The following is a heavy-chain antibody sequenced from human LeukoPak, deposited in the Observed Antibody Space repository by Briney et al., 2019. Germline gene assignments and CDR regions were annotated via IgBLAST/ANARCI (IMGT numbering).Heavy chain of an antibody. CDR3: ARQGDFDWLFAGSLNWFDP. Sequence: GGSLRLSCAASGFSFSSYAMSWVRQAPGKGLEWVSAISGSGGSTYNADSVKGGFTISRDNAKNSLYLQMNSLRAEDTAVYYCARQGDFDWLFAGSLNWFDPWGQGTLVSVPS. CDR2: ISGSGGST. D-gene: IGHD3-9*01. J-gene: IGHJ5*02. V-gene: IGHV3-23*01. CDR1: GFSFSSYA.